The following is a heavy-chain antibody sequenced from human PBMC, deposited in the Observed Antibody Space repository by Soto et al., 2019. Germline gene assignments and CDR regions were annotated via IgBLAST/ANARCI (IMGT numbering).Heavy chain of an antibody. CDR3: ARAVVTTTPNFDP. Sequence: ASVKVSCKSSGYTLYSYFISWVRQSPGQGLEWMGWISAYNGNTNYAQNLQGRVTMTTDTSTSTAYMELRSLRSDDTAVYYCARAVVTTTPNFDPWGQRTLVTVSS. J-gene: IGHJ5*02. D-gene: IGHD5-12*01. CDR1: GYTLYSYF. V-gene: IGHV1-18*01. CDR2: ISAYNGNT.